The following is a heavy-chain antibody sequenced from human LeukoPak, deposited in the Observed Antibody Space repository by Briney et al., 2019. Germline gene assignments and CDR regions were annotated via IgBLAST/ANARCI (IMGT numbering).Heavy chain of an antibody. J-gene: IGHJ4*02. Sequence: VASVKVSCKASGYPFTTYGLSWVRQAPGQGLEWMGQISGNDGDTNYAQKFQGRVTMTTDTATSTAYMELMSLRSDDTAVYYCARDVPDFWSGFDYWGQGTLVTVSP. CDR2: ISGNDGDT. V-gene: IGHV1-18*01. CDR3: ARDVPDFWSGFDY. CDR1: GYPFTTYG. D-gene: IGHD3-3*01.